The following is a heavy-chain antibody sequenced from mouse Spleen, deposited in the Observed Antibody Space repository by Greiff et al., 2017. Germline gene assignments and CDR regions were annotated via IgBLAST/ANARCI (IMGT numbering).Heavy chain of an antibody. J-gene: IGHJ4*01. CDR1: GYTFTSYW. CDR3: ARYAMDY. Sequence: QVQLKESGAELAKPGASVKMSCKASGYTFTSYWMHWVKQRPGQGLEWIGYLNPSTGYTEYNQKFKDKATLTADKSSSTAYMQLSSLTSEDSAVYYCARYAMDYWGQGTSVTVSS. CDR2: LNPSTGYT. V-gene: IGHV1-7*01.